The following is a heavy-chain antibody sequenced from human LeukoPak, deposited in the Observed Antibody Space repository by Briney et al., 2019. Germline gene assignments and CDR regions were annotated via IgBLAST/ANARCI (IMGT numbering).Heavy chain of an antibody. V-gene: IGHV3-43D*03. J-gene: IGHJ4*02. CDR1: GFTFDDYA. CDR3: AKDKYGDYAVDY. CDR2: ISWDGGST. D-gene: IGHD4-17*01. Sequence: GGSLRLSCAASGFTFDDYAMHWVRQAPGKGLEWVSLISWDGGSTYYADSVKGRFTISRDNSKNSLYLQMNSLRAEDTAVYYCAKDKYGDYAVDYWGQGTLVTVSS.